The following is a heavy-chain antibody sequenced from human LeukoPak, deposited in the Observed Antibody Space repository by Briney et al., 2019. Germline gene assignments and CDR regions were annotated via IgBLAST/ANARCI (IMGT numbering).Heavy chain of an antibody. J-gene: IGHJ4*02. Sequence: QAGRSLRLSCAASGFTFSNYAMHWVREAPGKGLEWVSGISVSGGNTYSADSVRGRFTISRDNSKNTLYLQMNSLRAEETAVYYCAKVGLGRGDFGYWGQGTLVTVSS. CDR1: GFTFSNYA. CDR2: ISVSGGNT. CDR3: AKVGLGRGDFGY. D-gene: IGHD1-26*01. V-gene: IGHV3-23*01.